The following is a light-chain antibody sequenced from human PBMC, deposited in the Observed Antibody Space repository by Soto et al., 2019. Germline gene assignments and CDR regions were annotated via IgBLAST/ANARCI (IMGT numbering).Light chain of an antibody. CDR1: QTLVYKSGDTF. Sequence: DVVLTQSPLSLPVTLGQPASISCKSSQTLVYKSGDTFLNWLHQRPGQSPRRLISKVSIRDSGVPDRFSGSGSGTEFTLKISRVEAEDFGIYYCMQGTQWPYTFGQGTKLEIK. CDR2: KVS. J-gene: IGKJ2*01. CDR3: MQGTQWPYT. V-gene: IGKV2-30*01.